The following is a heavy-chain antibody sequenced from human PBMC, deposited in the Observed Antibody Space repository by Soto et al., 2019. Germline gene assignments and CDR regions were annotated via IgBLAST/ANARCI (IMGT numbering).Heavy chain of an antibody. Sequence: ASVKVSCKASGYTFTSYGISWVRQAPGQGLEWMGWISAYNGNTNYAQKLQGRVTMTTDTSTSTAYMEPRSLRSDDTAVYYCARDEEYSSSSRPDYWGQGTLVTVSS. D-gene: IGHD6-6*01. J-gene: IGHJ4*02. CDR2: ISAYNGNT. CDR1: GYTFTSYG. V-gene: IGHV1-18*01. CDR3: ARDEEYSSSSRPDY.